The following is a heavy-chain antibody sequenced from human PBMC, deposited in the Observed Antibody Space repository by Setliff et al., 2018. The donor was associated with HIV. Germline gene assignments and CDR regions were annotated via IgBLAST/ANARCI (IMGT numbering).Heavy chain of an antibody. Sequence: PSETLSLTCDVSGFSISSRYYWGWIRQSPGKGLEWIGNIYHTGSTYYKPSLKSRVTISVDTSKNQFSLRLSSVAAGDTAVYYCARSIVPVASGYYYFEYWGQGTRVTVSS. D-gene: IGHD3-3*01. J-gene: IGHJ4*02. CDR2: IYHTGST. V-gene: IGHV4-38-2*01. CDR3: ARSIVPVASGYYYFEY. CDR1: GFSISSRYY.